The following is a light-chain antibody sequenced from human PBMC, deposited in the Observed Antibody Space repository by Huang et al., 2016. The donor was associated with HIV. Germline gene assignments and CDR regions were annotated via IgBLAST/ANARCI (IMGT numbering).Light chain of an antibody. CDR1: QSISSW. J-gene: IGKJ2*01. Sequence: DIQMTQSPSTLSASVGDRVTITCRASQSISSWLAWYQQKPGKAPKLLIYKASSLESGLPSRFSGSGSGTEFTLTISSLQPDDFATYYCQQYNSYSYPFGQGTKLEIK. CDR3: QQYNSYSYP. V-gene: IGKV1-5*03. CDR2: KAS.